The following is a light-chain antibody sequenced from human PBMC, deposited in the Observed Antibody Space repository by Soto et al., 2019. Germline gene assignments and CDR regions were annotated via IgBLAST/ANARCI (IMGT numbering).Light chain of an antibody. V-gene: IGKV1-12*01. CDR2: GTT. J-gene: IGKJ4*01. Sequence: DIQMTQSPSSVSASIGDRVTITWRASQRGGGWLVWYQQKPGIAPKARIYGTTLLQSGVPSRFSCSGSGTEFPLTISSLQPEDFAAYSCQQATNFPPVRAFGGGTKVEMK. CDR3: QQATNFPPVRA. CDR1: QRGGGW.